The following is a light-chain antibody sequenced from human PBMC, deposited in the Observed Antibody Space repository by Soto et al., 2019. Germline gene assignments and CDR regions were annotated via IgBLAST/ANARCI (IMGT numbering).Light chain of an antibody. CDR1: SSDVGAYNF. Sequence: QSALAQPASVSGSPGQSITISCTGTSSDVGAYNFVSWYQQYPGKAPKVMIYEVNNRPSGVSNRFSGSKSGNTDSLTISGLQAEDEADYYCSSFTRSSTYVFGSGTKVTVL. CDR2: EVN. V-gene: IGLV2-14*01. J-gene: IGLJ1*01. CDR3: SSFTRSSTYV.